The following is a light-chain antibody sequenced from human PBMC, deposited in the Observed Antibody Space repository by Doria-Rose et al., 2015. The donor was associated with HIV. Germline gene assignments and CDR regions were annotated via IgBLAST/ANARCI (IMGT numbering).Light chain of an antibody. CDR1: QGITSN. V-gene: IGKV1-39*01. J-gene: IGKJ2*01. CDR3: QQTYGFPYS. Sequence: DVQLTQSPSSLPASVGDRVTITCRASQGITSNLNWYQQKAGKAPKLLIFTATTLQSGVPSRFSGGGSGTDFTLTISSLQPEDFATYYCQQTYGFPYSFGQGTKLDIE. CDR2: TAT.